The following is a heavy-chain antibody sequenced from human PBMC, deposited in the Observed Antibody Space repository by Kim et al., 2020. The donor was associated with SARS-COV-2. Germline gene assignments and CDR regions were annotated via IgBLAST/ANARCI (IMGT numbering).Heavy chain of an antibody. Sequence: FTVSRDNSKNTLYLQMNSLRAEDTAVYYCARDRSFYDILTGYYKYYFDYWGQGTLVTVSS. CDR3: ARDRSFYDILTGYYKYYFDY. D-gene: IGHD3-9*01. V-gene: IGHV3-30*07. J-gene: IGHJ4*02.